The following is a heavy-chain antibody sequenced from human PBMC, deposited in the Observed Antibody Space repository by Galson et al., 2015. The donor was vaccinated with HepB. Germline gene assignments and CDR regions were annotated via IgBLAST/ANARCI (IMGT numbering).Heavy chain of an antibody. Sequence: SLRLSCAASGFTFSSYAMSWVRQAPGKGLEWVSAISGSGGSTYCADSVKGRFTISRDNSKNTLYLQMNSLRAEDTAVYYCATAEKEYFQHWDQGTLVTVSS. CDR3: ATAEKEYFQH. V-gene: IGHV3-23*01. J-gene: IGHJ1*01. CDR1: GFTFSSYA. D-gene: IGHD1-14*01. CDR2: ISGSGGST.